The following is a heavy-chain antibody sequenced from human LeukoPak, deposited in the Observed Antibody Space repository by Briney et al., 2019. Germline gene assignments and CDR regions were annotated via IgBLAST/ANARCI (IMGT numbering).Heavy chain of an antibody. D-gene: IGHD6-25*01. CDR3: ATLGY. CDR1: GFTFSDHY. V-gene: IGHV3-72*01. J-gene: IGHJ3*01. CDR2: TRNKANSYTA. Sequence: AGGSLRLSCAASGFTFSDHYMDWVRQAPGKGLEWVGRTRNKANSYTAEYAASVKGRFTISRDDSKNSLYLQMNSLKTEDTAVYYCATLGYWGQGAMVTVSS.